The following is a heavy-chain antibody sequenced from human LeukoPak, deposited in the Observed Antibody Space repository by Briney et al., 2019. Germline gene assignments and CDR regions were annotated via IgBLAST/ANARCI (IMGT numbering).Heavy chain of an antibody. Sequence: ASVKVSCKAPEYIFTNFDIHWVRQATGQGLEWMGWMNTDSGKTGYAQKFQGRVTMTRNTSTNTAYMEASSLRSGETAVYYCASDGRGRAFDYWGQGSRVTVSS. V-gene: IGHV1-8*01. CDR3: ASDGRGRAFDY. D-gene: IGHD3-16*01. J-gene: IGHJ4*02. CDR2: MNTDSGKT. CDR1: EYIFTNFD.